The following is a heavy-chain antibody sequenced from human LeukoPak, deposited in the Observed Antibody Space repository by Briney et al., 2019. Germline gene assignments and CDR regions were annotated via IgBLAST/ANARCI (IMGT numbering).Heavy chain of an antibody. Sequence: SETLSLTCTVSGYSISSGYYWGWIRQPPGKGLEWIGSIYHSGSTYYNPSLKSRVTISVDTSKNQFSLKLSSVTAADTAVYYCARIYCSGGSCYSPYYYYYMDVWGKGTTVTVSS. CDR3: ARIYCSGGSCYSPYYYYYMDV. J-gene: IGHJ6*03. V-gene: IGHV4-38-2*02. CDR2: IYHSGST. D-gene: IGHD2-15*01. CDR1: GYSISSGYY.